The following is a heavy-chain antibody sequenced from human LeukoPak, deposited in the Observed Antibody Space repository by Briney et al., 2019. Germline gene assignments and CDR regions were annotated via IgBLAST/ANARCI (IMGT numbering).Heavy chain of an antibody. V-gene: IGHV4-39*07. CDR1: GGSISSSSYY. CDR3: ARAMTTVTPGAVPDY. D-gene: IGHD4-17*01. CDR2: IYYSGST. Sequence: SETLSLTCTVSGGSISSSSYYWGWIRQPPGKGLEWIGSIYYSGSTYYNPSLKSRVTISVDTSKNQFSLKLSSVTAADTAVYYCARAMTTVTPGAVPDYWGQGTLVTVSS. J-gene: IGHJ4*02.